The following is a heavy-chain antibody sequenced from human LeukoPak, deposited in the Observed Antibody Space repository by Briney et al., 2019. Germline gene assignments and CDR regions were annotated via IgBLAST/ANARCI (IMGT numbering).Heavy chain of an antibody. CDR3: ARATELTYCGGDCYLDY. D-gene: IGHD2-21*02. Sequence: ASVKVSCKASGYTFTSYGISWVRQAPGQGLEWMGWISAYNGNTNYAQKLQGRVTMTTDTSASTAYMELRSLRSDDTAVYYCARATELTYCGGDCYLDYWGQGTLVTVSS. V-gene: IGHV1-18*01. J-gene: IGHJ4*02. CDR2: ISAYNGNT. CDR1: GYTFTSYG.